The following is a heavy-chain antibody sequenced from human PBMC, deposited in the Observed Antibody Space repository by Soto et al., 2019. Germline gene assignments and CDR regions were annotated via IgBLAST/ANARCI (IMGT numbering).Heavy chain of an antibody. D-gene: IGHD3-3*01. Sequence: QVQLVESGGGVVQPGRSLRLSCAASGFTFSSYGMHWVRQAPGKGLEWVAVIWYDGSNKYYADSVKGRFTISRDNSKNTLYLQMNSLRAEDTAVYYCARRGNYDFWSGPPLAAYYYGMDVWGQGTTVTVSS. CDR2: IWYDGSNK. CDR1: GFTFSSYG. J-gene: IGHJ6*02. CDR3: ARRGNYDFWSGPPLAAYYYGMDV. V-gene: IGHV3-33*01.